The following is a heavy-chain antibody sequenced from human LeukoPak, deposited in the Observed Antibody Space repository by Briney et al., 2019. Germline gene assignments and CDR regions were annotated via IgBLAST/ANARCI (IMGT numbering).Heavy chain of an antibody. V-gene: IGHV3-53*01. CDR3: AKWGCSGGSCYPFDY. D-gene: IGHD2-15*01. Sequence: PGGSLRLSCAVSGFTVSGNYMSWVRQAPGKGLEWVSLIYSGGTTYYADSVKGRFTISRDNSKNTLYLQMNSLRAEDTAVYYCAKWGCSGGSCYPFDYWGQGTLVTVSS. CDR1: GFTVSGNY. J-gene: IGHJ4*02. CDR2: IYSGGTT.